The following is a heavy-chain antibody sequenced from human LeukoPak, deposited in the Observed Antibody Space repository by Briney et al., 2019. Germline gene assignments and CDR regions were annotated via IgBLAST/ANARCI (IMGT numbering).Heavy chain of an antibody. CDR3: ARAYTGHYIGGFDY. Sequence: WASVKVSCKASGYTFTSYDINWVRQATGQGLEWMGWMNPNSGNTGYAQKFQGRVAITRNTSISTAYMELSSLRSEDTAVYYCARAYTGHYIGGFDYWGQGTLVTVSS. CDR1: GYTFTSYD. J-gene: IGHJ4*02. D-gene: IGHD3-16*01. CDR2: MNPNSGNT. V-gene: IGHV1-8*03.